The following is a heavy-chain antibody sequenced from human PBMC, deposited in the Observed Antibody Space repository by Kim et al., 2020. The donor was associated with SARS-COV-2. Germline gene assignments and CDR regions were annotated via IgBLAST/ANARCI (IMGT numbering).Heavy chain of an antibody. CDR3: ARDGVAVAGKDY. J-gene: IGHJ4*02. Sequence: YYADSVKGRFTISRDNAKNSLYLQMNSLRAEDTAVYYCARDGVAVAGKDYWGQGTLVTVSS. V-gene: IGHV3-11*01. D-gene: IGHD6-19*01.